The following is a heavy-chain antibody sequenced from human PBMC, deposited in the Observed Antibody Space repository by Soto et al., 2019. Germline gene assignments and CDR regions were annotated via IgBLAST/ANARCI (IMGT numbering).Heavy chain of an antibody. CDR2: ITSKSSTI. J-gene: IGHJ4*02. V-gene: IGHV3-48*02. CDR3: SRNRGKMELLFDY. CDR1: GFTFSSYS. D-gene: IGHD1-7*01. Sequence: GGSLRLSCGASGFTFSSYSMNWVRQAPGKGLEWVSYITSKSSTIKYADSVQGRFTVSRDNAKNSLYLQLNSLRDDDTAVYYCSRNRGKMELLFDYWGQGTPVTVSS.